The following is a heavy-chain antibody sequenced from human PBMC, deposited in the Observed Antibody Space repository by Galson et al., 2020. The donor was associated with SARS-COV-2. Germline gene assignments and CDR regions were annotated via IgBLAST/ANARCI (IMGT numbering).Heavy chain of an antibody. CDR3: ATGGATYFFDSGGDYRFVY. D-gene: IGHD3-22*01. CDR2: FDPENGEV. J-gene: IGHJ4*02. V-gene: IGHV1-24*01. Sequence: ASVKVSCKVSGYSLTELSLHWVRQAPGKGLEWMGGFDPENGEVIYAQNFQDRVTMTEDTSTDTTYMELNSLRSEDTAVYYCATGGATYFFDSGGDYRFVYWGQGTLVTVSS. CDR1: GYSLTELS.